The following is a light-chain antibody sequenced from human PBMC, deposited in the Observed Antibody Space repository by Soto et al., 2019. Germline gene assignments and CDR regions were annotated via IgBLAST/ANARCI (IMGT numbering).Light chain of an antibody. Sequence: DIQMTQSPSTLSASVGDRVTITCRASQSISSWLAWYQQKPVKAPKLLIYDASSLESGVPSRFSGSGSGTEFTLTISSLQPDDFATYYCQQYQTFGQGTKVEIK. CDR2: DAS. CDR1: QSISSW. J-gene: IGKJ1*01. V-gene: IGKV1-5*01. CDR3: QQYQT.